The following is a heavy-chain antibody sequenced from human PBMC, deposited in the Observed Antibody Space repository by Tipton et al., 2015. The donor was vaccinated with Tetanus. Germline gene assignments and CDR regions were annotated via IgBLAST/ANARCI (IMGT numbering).Heavy chain of an antibody. CDR1: GGSISSGDYY. D-gene: IGHD3-22*01. V-gene: IGHV4-30-4*01. CDR2: IYYSGST. Sequence: TLSLTCTVSGGSISSGDYYWSWIRQPPGKGLEWIGYIYYSGSTHYNPSLKSRVTISVDTSKNQFSLKLSPVTAADTAVYYCARGLMGYYYDSSGPYFDYWGQGTLVTVSS. CDR3: ARGLMGYYYDSSGPYFDY. J-gene: IGHJ4*02.